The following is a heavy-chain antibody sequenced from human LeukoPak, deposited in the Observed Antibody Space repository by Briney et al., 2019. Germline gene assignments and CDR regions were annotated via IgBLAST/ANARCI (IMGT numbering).Heavy chain of an antibody. CDR3: ARGSDETVTISGWFDP. CDR2: LNSDGRTT. J-gene: IGHJ5*02. CDR1: GFTFSNYW. D-gene: IGHD4-17*01. Sequence: GGSLRLSCAASGFTFSNYWMHWVRQGPGKGLVWVSRLNSDGRTTTYADSVKGRFTISRDNAKNTLYLQMNSLRAEDAAVYYCARGSDETVTISGWFDPWGQGTLVTVSS. V-gene: IGHV3-74*01.